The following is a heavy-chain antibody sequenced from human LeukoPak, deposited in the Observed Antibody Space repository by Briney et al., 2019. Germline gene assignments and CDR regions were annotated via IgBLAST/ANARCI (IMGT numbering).Heavy chain of an antibody. CDR3: ARARGGWYVFDY. CDR2: IYSGGCT. J-gene: IGHJ4*02. CDR1: GFTVSSNY. Sequence: GGSLRLSCAASGFTVSSNYMSWVRQAPGKGLEWVSVIYSGGCTYYADSVKGRFTISRDNSKNTLYLQMNSLRAEDTAVYYCARARGGWYVFDYWGQGTLVTVSS. D-gene: IGHD6-19*01. V-gene: IGHV3-53*01.